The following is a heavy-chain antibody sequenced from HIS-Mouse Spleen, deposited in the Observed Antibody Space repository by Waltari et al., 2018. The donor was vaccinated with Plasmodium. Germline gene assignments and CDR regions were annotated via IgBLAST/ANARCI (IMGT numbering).Heavy chain of an antibody. CDR2: IKQDGSEK. CDR3: ASSWYWYFDL. D-gene: IGHD6-13*01. Sequence: EVQLVESGGGLVQPGGSLILSCVASGFTFGSYWMSGVRQAPGKGLEWVANIKQDGSEKYYVDSVKGRFTISRDNAKNSLYLQMNSLRAEDTAVYYCASSWYWYFDLWGRGTLVTVSS. CDR1: GFTFGSYW. J-gene: IGHJ2*01. V-gene: IGHV3-7*01.